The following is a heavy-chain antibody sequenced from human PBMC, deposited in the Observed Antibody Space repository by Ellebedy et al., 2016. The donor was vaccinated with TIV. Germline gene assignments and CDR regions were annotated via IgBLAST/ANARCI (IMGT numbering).Heavy chain of an antibody. Sequence: GGSLRLXXAASGFTFSNAWMSWVRRAPGKGLEWIGRIKSKNDGGTTSYAAPVQGRFSISRDDSKETLYLQVNSLRTEDTAVYFCTTAYHHYVWGTYRYTSDYWGQGTLVTVSS. V-gene: IGHV3-15*01. CDR2: IKSKNDGGTT. CDR3: TTAYHHYVWGTYRYTSDY. D-gene: IGHD3-16*02. CDR1: GFTFSNAW. J-gene: IGHJ4*02.